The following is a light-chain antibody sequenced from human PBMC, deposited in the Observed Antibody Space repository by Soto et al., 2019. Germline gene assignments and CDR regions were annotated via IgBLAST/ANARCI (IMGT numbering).Light chain of an antibody. J-gene: IGKJ4*01. CDR2: SAS. Sequence: DIQMTQSPSAQSASVGDTVTITCRASQNIRSHLNWYQQKPGKAPELLIYSASRLQSGVPSRFGGSGSGTDFTLTISDLQPEDFATYYCQQSYTTPLTFGGGTKVDIK. CDR3: QQSYTTPLT. V-gene: IGKV1-39*01. CDR1: QNIRSH.